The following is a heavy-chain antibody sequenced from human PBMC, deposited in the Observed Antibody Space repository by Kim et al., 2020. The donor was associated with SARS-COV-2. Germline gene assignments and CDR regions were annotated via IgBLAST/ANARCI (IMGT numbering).Heavy chain of an antibody. CDR1: GGSISSGSYY. D-gene: IGHD3-10*01. CDR3: ARDQYYYGSGSLLGHYYYYGMDV. V-gene: IGHV4-61*02. J-gene: IGHJ6*02. CDR2: IYTSGST. Sequence: SETLSLTCTVSGGSISSGSYYWSWIRQPAGKGLEWIGRIYTSGSTKYNPSLKSRVTISVDTSKNQFSLKLSSVTAADTAVYYCARDQYYYGSGSLLGHYYYYGMDVWGQGTTVTVSS.